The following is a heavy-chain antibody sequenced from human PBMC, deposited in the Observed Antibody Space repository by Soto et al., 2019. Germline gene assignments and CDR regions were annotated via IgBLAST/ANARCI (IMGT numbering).Heavy chain of an antibody. D-gene: IGHD4-4*01. CDR2: ISGSGGSI. V-gene: IGHV3-23*01. CDR1: GFTFSSYA. Sequence: GGSLRLSCAASGFTFSSYAISSVRQAPGKGLEWVSAISGSGGSIYYADSVKGRFPISRDNSKNTLYLQMNRLRAEDTAVYYYASHGYEDDCSNHSTLFDYWGQGTLVTDSS. CDR3: ASHGYEDDCSNHSTLFDY. J-gene: IGHJ4*02.